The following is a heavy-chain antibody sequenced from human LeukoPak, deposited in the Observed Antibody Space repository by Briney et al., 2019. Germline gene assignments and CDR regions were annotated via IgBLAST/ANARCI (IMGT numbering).Heavy chain of an antibody. V-gene: IGHV4-34*09. J-gene: IGHJ4*02. CDR1: GGSFSGYY. CDR3: ASGIYRYFDY. Sequence: PSETLSLTCAVYGGSFSGYYWSWIRQPPGKGLEWIGYIYYSGSTYYNPSLKSRVTISVDTSKNQFSLKLSSVTAADTAVYYCASGIYRYFDYWGQGTLVTVSS. CDR2: IYYSGST. D-gene: IGHD1-14*01.